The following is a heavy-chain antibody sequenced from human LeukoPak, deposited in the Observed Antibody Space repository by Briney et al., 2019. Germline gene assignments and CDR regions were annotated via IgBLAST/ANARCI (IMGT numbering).Heavy chain of an antibody. D-gene: IGHD5-12*01. CDR3: ARDRSGYSGYDFFDS. CDR2: ISISGSII. Sequence: GGSLRLSCVASGFIFSNYWMSWVRRVPGKGLEWVSYISISGSIIYYADSVKGRFTISRDNTKNSLYLQMNSLGAEDTAVYYCARDRSGYSGYDFFDSWGQGTLVTVSS. J-gene: IGHJ4*02. V-gene: IGHV3-48*04. CDR1: GFIFSNYW.